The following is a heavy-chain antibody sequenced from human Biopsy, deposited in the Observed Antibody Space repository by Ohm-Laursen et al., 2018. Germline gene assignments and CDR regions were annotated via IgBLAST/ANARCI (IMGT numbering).Heavy chain of an antibody. CDR2: VYYSGTT. Sequence: SETLSLTCTVSGDSINNYYWSWIRQTPGKGLEWIGYVYYSGTTTYNPSLRSRVTISVDTSMNQISLRLQSVTAADTAIYYCTRATNSTGRPHYYFYGMDIWGQGTTVTVSS. D-gene: IGHD2/OR15-2a*01. CDR1: GDSINNYY. J-gene: IGHJ6*02. V-gene: IGHV4-59*01. CDR3: TRATNSTGRPHYYFYGMDI.